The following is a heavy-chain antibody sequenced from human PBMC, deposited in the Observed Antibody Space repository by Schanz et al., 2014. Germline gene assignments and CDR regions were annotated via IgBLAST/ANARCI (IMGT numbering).Heavy chain of an antibody. V-gene: IGHV3-23*04. CDR2: LSGSGGST. J-gene: IGHJ4*02. D-gene: IGHD3-9*01. CDR1: GFTFSSYA. CDR3: AKQIHYDILTGTRN. Sequence: EQLVESGGGLVKPGGSLRLSCAASGFTFSSYAMSWVRQAPGKGLEWVSALSGSGGSTYYADSVKGRFTISRDNSKNTLYLQMNSLRAEDTAVYYCAKQIHYDILTGTRNWGQGTLVTVSS.